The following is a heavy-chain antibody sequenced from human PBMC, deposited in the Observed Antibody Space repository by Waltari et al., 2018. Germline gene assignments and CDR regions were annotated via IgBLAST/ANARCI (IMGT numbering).Heavy chain of an antibody. Sequence: QLQLQESGPGLVKPSETLSLTCTVSGGSLSSSSYYWGWLRQPPGKGLEWIGSIYYSGSTYYNPSLKSRVTISVDTSKNQFSLKLSSVTAADTAVYYCARRGIAAAGPSPYFDYWGQGTLVTVSS. J-gene: IGHJ4*02. CDR3: ARRGIAAAGPSPYFDY. D-gene: IGHD6-13*01. V-gene: IGHV4-39*01. CDR2: IYYSGST. CDR1: GGSLSSSSYY.